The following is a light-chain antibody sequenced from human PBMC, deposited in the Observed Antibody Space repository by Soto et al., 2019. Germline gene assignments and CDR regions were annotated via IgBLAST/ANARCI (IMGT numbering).Light chain of an antibody. CDR1: SSDVGSYNF. V-gene: IGLV2-23*02. CDR3: CSYADSPSVL. CDR2: EVS. Sequence: QSALTQPASVSGSPGQSITISCTGTSSDVGSYNFVSWYQQHPGKAPKFIIYEVSKRPSGVSNLFSGSKSGSTASLTISGLQAEDEADYYCCSYADSPSVLFGGGTKLTVL. J-gene: IGLJ2*01.